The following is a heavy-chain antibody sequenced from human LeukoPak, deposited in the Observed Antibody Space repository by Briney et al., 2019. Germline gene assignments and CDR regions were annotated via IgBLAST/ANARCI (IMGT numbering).Heavy chain of an antibody. CDR2: IIPIFGTA. V-gene: IGHV1-69*13. Sequence: ASVKVSCKASGGTFSSYAISWVRQAPGQGLEWMGGIIPIFGTANYAQKFQGRVTITADESTSAAYMELSSLRSEDTAVYYCARDFSSWYERPHTGFDYWGQGTLVTVSS. CDR3: ARDFSSWYERPHTGFDY. D-gene: IGHD6-13*01. CDR1: GGTFSSYA. J-gene: IGHJ4*02.